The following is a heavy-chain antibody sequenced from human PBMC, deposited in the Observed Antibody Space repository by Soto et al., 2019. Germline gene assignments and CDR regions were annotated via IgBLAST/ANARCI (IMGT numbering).Heavy chain of an antibody. J-gene: IGHJ4*02. CDR2: IYYSGST. D-gene: IGHD2-2*01. Sequence: SETLSLTCTVSGGSISSYYWSWIRQPPGKGLEWIGYIYYSGSTNYNPSLKSRVTISVDTSKNQFSLKLSSVTAADTAVYYCARNQYYFDYWGQGTLVTVSS. V-gene: IGHV4-59*08. CDR3: ARNQYYFDY. CDR1: GGSISSYY.